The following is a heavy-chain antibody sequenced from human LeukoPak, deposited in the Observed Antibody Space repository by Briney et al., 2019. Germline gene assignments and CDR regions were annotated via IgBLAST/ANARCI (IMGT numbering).Heavy chain of an antibody. D-gene: IGHD3-10*01. CDR3: ARVAYGSGSRLIDC. Sequence: NPSQTLSLTCTVSGASISSGSYYWSWLRQPAGKGLEWIGRIYTSGSTNYSPSLKSRVSISVDTSKNQFSLKLTSVTAADTAVYYCARVAYGSGSRLIDCWGQGTLVTISS. V-gene: IGHV4-61*02. J-gene: IGHJ4*02. CDR1: GASISSGSYY. CDR2: IYTSGST.